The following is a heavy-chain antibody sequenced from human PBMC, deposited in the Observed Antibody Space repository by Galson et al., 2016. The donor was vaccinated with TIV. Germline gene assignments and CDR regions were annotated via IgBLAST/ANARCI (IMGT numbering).Heavy chain of an antibody. J-gene: IGHJ4*02. CDR3: AKDPYIYGSYLDH. V-gene: IGHV1-69*13. D-gene: IGHD5-18*01. CDR2: IIPIFGTT. CDR1: GGLDSNYA. Sequence: SVKVSCKASGGLDSNYAISWVRQAPGQGLEWMGGIIPIFGTTKYAQKFQGRVTITADESARIVNMELSSLRSEDTAVYYCAKDPYIYGSYLDHWGQGTLVTVSS.